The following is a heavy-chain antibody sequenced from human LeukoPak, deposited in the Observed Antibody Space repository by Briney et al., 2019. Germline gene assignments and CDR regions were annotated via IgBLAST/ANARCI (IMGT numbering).Heavy chain of an antibody. V-gene: IGHV3-23*01. CDR2: ISGSGGST. J-gene: IGHJ4*02. CDR1: GFTFSSYG. D-gene: IGHD3-22*01. CDR3: TTQITMIPY. Sequence: GGSLRLSCAASGFTFSSYGMSWVRQAPGKGLEWVSAISGSGGSTYYADSVKGRFTISRDNSKNTLYLQMNGLRAEDTAVYYCTTQITMIPYWGQGTLVTVSS.